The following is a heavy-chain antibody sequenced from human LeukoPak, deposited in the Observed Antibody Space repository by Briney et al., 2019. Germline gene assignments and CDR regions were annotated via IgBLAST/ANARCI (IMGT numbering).Heavy chain of an antibody. CDR2: IYSGGST. J-gene: IGHJ4*02. D-gene: IGHD6-13*01. Sequence: PGGSLRLSCAASGFTVSSNCMSWVRQAPGKGLEWVSVIYSGGSTYYADSAKGRFTISRDNSKNTLYLQMNSLRAEDTAVYYCARGMAAAGRADYWGQGTLVTVSS. V-gene: IGHV3-53*01. CDR1: GFTVSSNC. CDR3: ARGMAAAGRADY.